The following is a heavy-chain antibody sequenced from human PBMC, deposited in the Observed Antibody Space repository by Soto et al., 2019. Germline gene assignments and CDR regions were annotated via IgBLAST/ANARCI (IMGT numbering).Heavy chain of an antibody. V-gene: IGHV4-34*01. J-gene: IGHJ5*02. CDR1: GGSFSGYY. CDR3: ARLLSSGGLGVWWFDP. D-gene: IGHD3-16*01. CDR2: INHSGST. Sequence: SETLSLTCAVYGGSFSGYYWSWIRQPPGKGLEWIGEINHSGSTNYNPSLKSRVTISVDTSKNQFSLKLSSVTAADTAVYYCARLLSSGGLGVWWFDPWGQGTLVTVSS.